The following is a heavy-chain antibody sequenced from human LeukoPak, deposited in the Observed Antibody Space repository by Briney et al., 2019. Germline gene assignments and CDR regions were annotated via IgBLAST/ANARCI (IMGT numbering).Heavy chain of an antibody. CDR2: ISSSSSYI. Sequence: GGSLRLSCAASGFTFSGYSMNWVRQAPGKGLEWVSFISSSSSYIHYADSVKGRFTISRDNAKNSLHLQMNSLRAEDTAVYYCARDGGGYRFYNWFDPWGQGTLVTVSS. V-gene: IGHV3-21*01. D-gene: IGHD5-12*01. CDR1: GFTFSGYS. CDR3: ARDGGGYRFYNWFDP. J-gene: IGHJ5*02.